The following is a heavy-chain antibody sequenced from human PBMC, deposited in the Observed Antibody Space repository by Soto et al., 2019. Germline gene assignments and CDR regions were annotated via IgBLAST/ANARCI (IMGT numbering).Heavy chain of an antibody. V-gene: IGHV4-34*01. CDR1: GGSFSGYY. Sequence: SETLCLTCAVYGGSFSGYYWSWIRQPPGKGLEWIGEINHSGSTNYNPSLKSRVTISVDRSQKQVSLKLNSVTAADTALYYCARSEATALDYWGQGTLVTVSS. CDR2: INHSGST. CDR3: ARSEATALDY. J-gene: IGHJ4*02.